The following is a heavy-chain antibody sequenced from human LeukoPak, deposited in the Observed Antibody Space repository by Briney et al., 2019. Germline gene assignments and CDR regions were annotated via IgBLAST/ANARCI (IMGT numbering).Heavy chain of an antibody. CDR2: IIPIFGTA. V-gene: IGHV1-69*06. Sequence: GSSVKVSCKASGGTFSSYAISWVRQAPGQGLEWMGGIIPIFGTANYAQKFQGRVTITADKSTSTAYMELSSLRSEDTAVYYCARSFAAGTYYSYYYYMDVWGKGTTVTISS. J-gene: IGHJ6*03. CDR1: GGTFSSYA. D-gene: IGHD6-13*01. CDR3: ARSFAAGTYYSYYYYMDV.